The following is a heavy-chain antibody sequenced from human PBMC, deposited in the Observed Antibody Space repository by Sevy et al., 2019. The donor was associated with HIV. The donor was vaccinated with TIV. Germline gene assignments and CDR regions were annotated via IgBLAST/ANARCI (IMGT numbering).Heavy chain of an antibody. CDR2: INPNSGGT. CDR1: GYTFTGYY. D-gene: IGHD6-13*01. J-gene: IGHJ3*02. Sequence: ASVKVSCKASGYTFTGYYMHWVRQAPGQGLEWMGRINPNSGGTNYAQKFQGRVTMTRDTSISTAYMELSRLRSDDPAVYYCARDGEGIAAAGRGVDAFDIWGQGTMVTVSS. V-gene: IGHV1-2*06. CDR3: ARDGEGIAAAGRGVDAFDI.